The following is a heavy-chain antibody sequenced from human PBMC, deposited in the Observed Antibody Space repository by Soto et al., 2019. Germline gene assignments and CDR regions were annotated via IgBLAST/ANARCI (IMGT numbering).Heavy chain of an antibody. J-gene: IGHJ4*02. V-gene: IGHV3-48*02. D-gene: IGHD3-22*01. CDR1: GFTFSSYS. CDR2: ISSSSSTI. CDR3: ARTLGDYYDGSGADY. Sequence: EVQLVESGGGLVQPGGSLRLSCAASGFTFSSYSMNWVRQAPGKGLEWVSYISSSSSTIYYADSVKGRFTISRDNAKNSLYLQMNSLRDDDTAVYYCARTLGDYYDGSGADYWGQGTLVTVSS.